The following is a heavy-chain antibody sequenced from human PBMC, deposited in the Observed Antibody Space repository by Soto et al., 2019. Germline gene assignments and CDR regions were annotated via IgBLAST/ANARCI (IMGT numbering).Heavy chain of an antibody. CDR1: GFSFSDSY. CDR2: ISGGSSYT. Sequence: QVQLVESGGDLVKPGGSLRLACAASGFSFSDSYMSWVRQAPGKGLEWLSYISGGSSYTNYADSVQGRFPISRDNAKGPLYLEMNSLRADDTAVYYCAKTIVAASGYYFDHWGQGNLVTVSS. D-gene: IGHD2-21*01. J-gene: IGHJ4*02. CDR3: AKTIVAASGYYFDH. V-gene: IGHV3-11*06.